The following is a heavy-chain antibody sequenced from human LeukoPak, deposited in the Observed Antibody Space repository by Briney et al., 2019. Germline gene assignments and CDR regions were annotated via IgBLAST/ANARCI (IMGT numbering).Heavy chain of an antibody. J-gene: IGHJ4*02. CDR2: IYYSGST. CDR1: GGSISSGDCY. Sequence: PSQTLSLTCTVSGGSISSGDCYWSWIRQPPGKGLEWIGYIYYSGSTYYNPSLKSRVTISVDTSKTQFSLKLSSVTAADTAVYYCARGRGVTGYYPPTLDYWGQGTLVTVSS. CDR3: ARGRGVTGYYPPTLDY. V-gene: IGHV4-30-4*08. D-gene: IGHD3-9*01.